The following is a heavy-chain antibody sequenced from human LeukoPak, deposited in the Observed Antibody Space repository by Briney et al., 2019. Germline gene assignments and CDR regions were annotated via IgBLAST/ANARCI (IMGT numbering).Heavy chain of an antibody. D-gene: IGHD3-10*01. Sequence: GGSLRLSCAASGFTFSSYAMSWVRQAPGKGLEWVSTISAGGGNTYYADSVKGRFTISRDNSKNTLYLHINYLRAEDTVKYYCVKRWFGDHRSYWGQGTLVTVSS. CDR3: VKRWFGDHRSY. J-gene: IGHJ4*02. V-gene: IGHV3-23*01. CDR1: GFTFSSYA. CDR2: ISAGGGNT.